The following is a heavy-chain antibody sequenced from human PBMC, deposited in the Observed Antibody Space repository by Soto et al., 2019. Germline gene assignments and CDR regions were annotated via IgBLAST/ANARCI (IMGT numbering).Heavy chain of an antibody. V-gene: IGHV1-2*04. D-gene: IGHD3-22*01. CDR3: ARAGYYYDSSGYFRQFDD. J-gene: IGHJ5*02. Sequence: ASVKVSCKASGYTFTSYYMHWVRQAPGQGLEWMGWINPNSGGTNYAQKFQGWVTMTRDTSISTAYMELSRLRSDDTAVYYCARAGYYYDSSGYFRQFDDWGQGTLVTGSS. CDR1: GYTFTSYY. CDR2: INPNSGGT.